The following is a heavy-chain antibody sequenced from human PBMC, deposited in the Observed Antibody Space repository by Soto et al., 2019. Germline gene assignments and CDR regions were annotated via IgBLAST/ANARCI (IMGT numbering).Heavy chain of an antibody. Sequence: YPVQVSSKAPGRPFSSYAISWGRQAPGQGLGGMGGIIPIFGTANYAQKFQGRGRITADESTSPAYMELSSLRYEDKAVYYCARNPPSMDHLPYFGSCYAGMDLCGQASTATVAS. V-gene: IGHV1-69*01. CDR1: GRPFSSYA. D-gene: IGHD3-9*01. CDR3: ARNPPSMDHLPYFGSCYAGMDL. J-gene: IGHJ6*02. CDR2: IIPIFGTA.